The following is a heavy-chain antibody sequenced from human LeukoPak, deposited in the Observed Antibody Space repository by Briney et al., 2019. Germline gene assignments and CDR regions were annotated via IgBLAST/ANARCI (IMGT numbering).Heavy chain of an antibody. CDR2: IRWDATTT. D-gene: IGHD3-9*01. CDR1: GFTFDDYT. CDR3: SKGHYDVLTGYLFDY. J-gene: IGHJ4*02. Sequence: PGGSLRLSCVASGFTFDDYTMHWIRQAPGKGLEWVSLIRWDATTTYYVDSVKGRFTISRDNSKNSLYLQMDSLRTEDTAFYYCSKGHYDVLTGYLFDYWGQGTLVTVSP. V-gene: IGHV3-43*01.